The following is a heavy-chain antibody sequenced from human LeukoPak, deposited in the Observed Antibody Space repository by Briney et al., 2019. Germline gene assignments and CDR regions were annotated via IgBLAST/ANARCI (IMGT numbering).Heavy chain of an antibody. J-gene: IGHJ6*03. D-gene: IGHD3-9*01. Sequence: PGGSLRLSCAASGFTFSSYSMNWVRQVPGKGLEWVSSISSSSSYIYYADSVKGRFTISRDNAKNSLYLQMNSLRAEDTAVYYCARDGPNDILSGFVYYMDVWGKGTTVTVSS. CDR2: ISSSSSYI. CDR1: GFTFSSYS. CDR3: ARDGPNDILSGFVYYMDV. V-gene: IGHV3-21*01.